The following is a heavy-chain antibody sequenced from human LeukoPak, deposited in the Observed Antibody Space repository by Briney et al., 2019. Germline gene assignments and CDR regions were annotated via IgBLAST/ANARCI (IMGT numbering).Heavy chain of an antibody. CDR3: ARDPGSGSYLRGWFDP. V-gene: IGHV4-30-2*01. CDR1: GGSISSGGYS. Sequence: SETLSLTCAVSGGSISSGGYSWSWIRQPPGKGLEWIGYIYHSGSTYYNPSLKSRVTISVDRSKNQFSLKLSSVTAADTAVYYCARDPGSGSYLRGWFDPWGQGTLVTVSS. D-gene: IGHD3-10*01. J-gene: IGHJ5*02. CDR2: IYHSGST.